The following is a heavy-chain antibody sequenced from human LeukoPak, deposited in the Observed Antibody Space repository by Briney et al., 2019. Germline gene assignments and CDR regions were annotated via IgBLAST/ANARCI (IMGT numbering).Heavy chain of an antibody. CDR1: GFTFSSYA. D-gene: IGHD6-13*01. CDR3: AKDRSPLVAAGFPFQH. J-gene: IGHJ1*01. Sequence: GGSLRLSCAASGFTFSSYAMSWVRQAPGKGLEWVSAISGSGGSTYYADSVKGRLTISRDNSKNTLYLQMNSLRAEDTAVYYCAKDRSPLVAAGFPFQHWGQGTLVTVSS. CDR2: ISGSGGST. V-gene: IGHV3-23*01.